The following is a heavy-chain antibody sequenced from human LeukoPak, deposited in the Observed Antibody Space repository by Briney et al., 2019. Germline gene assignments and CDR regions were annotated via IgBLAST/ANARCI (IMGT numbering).Heavy chain of an antibody. D-gene: IGHD6-13*01. CDR3: ARSIAAAGYMDV. Sequence: GRSLRLSCAASGFTFSSYAMHWVRQAPGKGLEWVAVISSDGSNKYYADSVKGRFTISRDNSKNTLYLQMNSLRAEDTAVYYCARSIAAAGYMDVWGKGTTVTVSS. CDR2: ISSDGSNK. V-gene: IGHV3-30*04. J-gene: IGHJ6*03. CDR1: GFTFSSYA.